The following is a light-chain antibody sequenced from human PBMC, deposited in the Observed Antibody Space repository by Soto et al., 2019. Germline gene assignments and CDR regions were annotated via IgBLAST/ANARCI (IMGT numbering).Light chain of an antibody. J-gene: IGLJ2*01. CDR2: LNSDGSH. V-gene: IGLV4-69*01. Sequence: QLVLTQSPSASASLGASVKLTCTLSSGHSSYAIAWHQQQPEKGPRYLMKLNSDGSHSKGDGIPDRFSGSSSGDERYLTISSLQSEDEADYYCQTWGTGIPIFGGGTQLTVL. CDR1: SGHSSYA. CDR3: QTWGTGIPI.